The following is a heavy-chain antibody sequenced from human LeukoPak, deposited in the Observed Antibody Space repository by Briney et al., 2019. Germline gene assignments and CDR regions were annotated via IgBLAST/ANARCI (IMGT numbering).Heavy chain of an antibody. CDR3: ARNTYGIDY. D-gene: IGHD5-18*01. J-gene: IGHJ4*02. CDR1: GFTFSSYA. V-gene: IGHV4-59*08. CDR2: IYYSGST. Sequence: GSLRLSCAASGFTFSSYAMSWIRQPPGKGLEWIGYIYYSGSTNYNPSLKSRVTISVDTSKNQFSLKLSSVTAADTAVYYCARNTYGIDYWGQGTLVTVSS.